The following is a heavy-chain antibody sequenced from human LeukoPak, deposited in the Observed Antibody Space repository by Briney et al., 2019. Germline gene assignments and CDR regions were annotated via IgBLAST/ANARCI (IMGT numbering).Heavy chain of an antibody. J-gene: IGHJ4*02. V-gene: IGHV3-7*01. D-gene: IGHD3-9*01. Sequence: GGSLRLSCVASGFTFSDYYMAWVRQAPGKGLEWVADIKADGSDKYYVDSVKGRFTILRDDAKNSLYLQMNSLRAEDTAVYYCARDHLYYDISGPRFDYWGQGTRVTVSS. CDR2: IKADGSDK. CDR3: ARDHLYYDISGPRFDY. CDR1: GFTFSDYY.